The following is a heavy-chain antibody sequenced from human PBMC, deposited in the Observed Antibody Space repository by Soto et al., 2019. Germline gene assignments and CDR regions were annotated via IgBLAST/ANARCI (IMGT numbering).Heavy chain of an antibody. J-gene: IGHJ4*02. CDR3: ARSPRSSPYFDY. V-gene: IGHV5-51*01. CDR1: GYTFSNFW. D-gene: IGHD6-13*01. CDR2: IYPGDHET. Sequence: GESLKISCRCSGYTFSNFWIAWVRHLPGKGLEWMGIIYPGDHETRYSPSFHGKVTISADKSINTAYLQWSSLEASDSAFYYCARSPRSSPYFDYWGQGARVTAPQ.